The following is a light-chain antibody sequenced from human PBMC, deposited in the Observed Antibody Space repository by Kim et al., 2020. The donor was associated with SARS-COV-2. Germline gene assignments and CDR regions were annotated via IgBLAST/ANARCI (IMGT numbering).Light chain of an antibody. J-gene: IGKJ1*01. V-gene: IGKV1-5*03. CDR2: KAS. Sequence: DIQMTQSPSTLSASVGDRVTITCRASQSINNWLAWYQQKPGRAPKLLIHKASSLESGVPSRFSGSGSGTEFTLTISSLQPDDFATYYCQQYNTYRTFGQGTKVDIK. CDR3: QQYNTYRT. CDR1: QSINNW.